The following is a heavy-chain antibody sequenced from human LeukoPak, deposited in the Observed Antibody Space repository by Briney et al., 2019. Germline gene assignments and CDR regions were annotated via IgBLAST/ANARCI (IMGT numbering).Heavy chain of an antibody. Sequence: GGSLRLFCAASGFTFSSYSMNWVRQAPGKGLEWVSSISSSSSYIYYADSVKGRFTVSRDSAKRSLYLQMNSLRAEDTAVYYCARDGNRDGDMDVWGKGTTVTISS. CDR2: ISSSSSYI. J-gene: IGHJ6*03. D-gene: IGHD1-1*01. CDR3: ARDGNRDGDMDV. V-gene: IGHV3-21*01. CDR1: GFTFSSYS.